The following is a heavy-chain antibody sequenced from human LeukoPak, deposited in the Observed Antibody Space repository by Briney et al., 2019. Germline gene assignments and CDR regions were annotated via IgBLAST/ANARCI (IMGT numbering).Heavy chain of an antibody. CDR2: MNPNSGNT. V-gene: IGHV1-8*01. CDR3: ARGGLWYYGSGSYYNRISWFDP. J-gene: IGHJ5*02. Sequence: ASVKVSCKASGYTFTSYDINWVRQATGQGLEWMGWMNPNSGNTGYAQKFQGRVTMTRNTSISTAYMELSSLRSEDTAVYYCARGGLWYYGSGSYYNRISWFDPRGQGTLVTVSS. CDR1: GYTFTSYD. D-gene: IGHD3-10*01.